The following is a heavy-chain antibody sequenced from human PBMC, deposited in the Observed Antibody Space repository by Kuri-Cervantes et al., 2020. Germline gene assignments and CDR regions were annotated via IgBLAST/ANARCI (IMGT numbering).Heavy chain of an antibody. CDR2: IYYSGST. Sequence: LRLSCTVSGGSISSGDYYWSWIRQPPGKGLEWIGYIYYSGSTYYNPSLKSRVTISVDTSKNQFSLKLSSVTAADTAVYYCARFGDYDILTGFDYWGQGTLVTVSS. CDR3: ARFGDYDILTGFDY. D-gene: IGHD3-9*01. V-gene: IGHV4-30-4*01. J-gene: IGHJ4*02. CDR1: GGSISSGDYY.